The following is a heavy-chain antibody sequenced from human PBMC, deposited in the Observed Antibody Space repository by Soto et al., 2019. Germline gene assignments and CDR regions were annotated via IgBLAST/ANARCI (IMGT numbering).Heavy chain of an antibody. CDR3: ARQFDVDRSGYYYAY. V-gene: IGHV1-69*01. Sequence: QVQLVQSGAEVKKPGSSVKVSCKASGGTFSRFAFSWVRQAPGQGLEWMGGITPMFGTANYAKNFQGRLSITADEPTSTVAMDLRSLRYEDTAVYYCARQFDVDRSGYYYAYWGQGTLVSVSS. CDR1: GGTFSRFA. J-gene: IGHJ4*02. CDR2: ITPMFGTA. D-gene: IGHD3-22*01.